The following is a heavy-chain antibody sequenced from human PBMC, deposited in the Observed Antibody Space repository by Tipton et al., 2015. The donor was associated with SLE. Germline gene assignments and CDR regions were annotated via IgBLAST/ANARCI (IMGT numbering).Heavy chain of an antibody. J-gene: IGHJ5*02. V-gene: IGHV4-59*01. CDR3: ARDSLSGDNWFDP. CDR1: GVSIRSYY. D-gene: IGHD1-1*01. CDR2: IYNSGST. Sequence: LRLSCTVSGVSIRSYYWSWIRQPPGKGLEWIGNIYNSGSTNYNPSLKSRVTMSLDTSKNQFSLKLSSVTAADTAVYYCARDSLSGDNWFDPWGQGTLVTVSS.